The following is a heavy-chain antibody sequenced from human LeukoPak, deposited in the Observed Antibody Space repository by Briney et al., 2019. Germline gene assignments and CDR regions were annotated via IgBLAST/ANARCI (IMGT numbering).Heavy chain of an antibody. CDR3: ASGPYYMDV. V-gene: IGHV1-69*04. Sequence: SVKVSCKASGGTFSNYAISWVRQAPGQGLEWMGRIIPILGIAKYAQKFQGRVTITADSSTSSAFMELRSLRSEDTAVYYCASGPYYMDVWGKGTTVTVSS. CDR1: GGTFSNYA. J-gene: IGHJ6*03. CDR2: IIPILGIA.